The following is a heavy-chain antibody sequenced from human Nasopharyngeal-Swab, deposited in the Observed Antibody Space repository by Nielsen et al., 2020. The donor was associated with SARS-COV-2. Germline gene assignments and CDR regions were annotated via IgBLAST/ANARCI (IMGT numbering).Heavy chain of an antibody. CDR1: GYDFTGYW. V-gene: IGHV5-51*01. Sequence: GGSLSLSCKGSGYDFTGYWIGWVRQTPGKGLEWMGIIYPGDSDTRYSPSFQGQVTISSDKSITTAYLRWSSLKASDTAMYYCARPRMGTTSSLDYWGQGTLVSVSS. CDR2: IYPGDSDT. CDR3: ARPRMGTTSSLDY. D-gene: IGHD6-13*01. J-gene: IGHJ4*02.